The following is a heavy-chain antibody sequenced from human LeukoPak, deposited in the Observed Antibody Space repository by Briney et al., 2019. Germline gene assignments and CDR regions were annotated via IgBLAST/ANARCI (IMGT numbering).Heavy chain of an antibody. CDR2: ISSSSSYI. Sequence: GGSLRLSCAASGFTFSNYEMNWVRQAPGKGLEWVSSISSSSSYIYYADSVKGRFTISRDNAKNSLYLQMNSLRAEDTAVYYCARDLSAAASSYWGQGTLVTVSS. CDR1: GFTFSNYE. D-gene: IGHD2-2*01. J-gene: IGHJ4*02. V-gene: IGHV3-21*01. CDR3: ARDLSAAASSY.